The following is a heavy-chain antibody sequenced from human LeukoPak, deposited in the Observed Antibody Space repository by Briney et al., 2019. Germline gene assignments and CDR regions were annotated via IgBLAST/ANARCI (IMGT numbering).Heavy chain of an antibody. Sequence: GGSLRLSCAASGFTFRNAWMSWVRQEPGEGRVCVGRIKRKTDGGTTDYAAPGKGRFTISRDESKNTLYLQMNSLKTEDTAVYYCTTVGWLDDYLGQGTLVTVSS. CDR3: TTVGWLDDY. D-gene: IGHD6-19*01. CDR2: IKRKTDGGTT. V-gene: IGHV3-15*01. CDR1: GFTFRNAW. J-gene: IGHJ4*02.